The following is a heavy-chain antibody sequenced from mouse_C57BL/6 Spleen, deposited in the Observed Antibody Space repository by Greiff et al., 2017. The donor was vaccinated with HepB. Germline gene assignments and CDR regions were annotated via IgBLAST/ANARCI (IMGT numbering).Heavy chain of an antibody. CDR1: GYTFTSYD. Sequence: VKLMESGPELVKPGASVKLSCKASGYTFTSYDINWVKQRPGQGLEWIGWIYPRDGSTKYNEKFKGKATLTVDTSSSTAYMELHSLTSEDSAVYFCARSDYRYYFDYWGQGTTLTVSS. J-gene: IGHJ2*01. CDR2: IYPRDGST. CDR3: ARSDYRYYFDY. V-gene: IGHV1-85*01. D-gene: IGHD5-5*01.